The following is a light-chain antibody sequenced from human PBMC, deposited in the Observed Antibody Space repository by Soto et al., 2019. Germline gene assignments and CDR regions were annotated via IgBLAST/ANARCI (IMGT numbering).Light chain of an antibody. CDR2: AAS. CDR3: QQYNNWPPWT. V-gene: IGKV3-15*01. Sequence: EIVMTQSPATLSVSPGERATLSCRASQSVSGNLAWYQQKPGQPPRLLIYAASSRPTGIPARFSGSGSGTEFTLTISSLQSEDFAVYYCQQYNNWPPWTFGQGTTVEIK. CDR1: QSVSGN. J-gene: IGKJ1*01.